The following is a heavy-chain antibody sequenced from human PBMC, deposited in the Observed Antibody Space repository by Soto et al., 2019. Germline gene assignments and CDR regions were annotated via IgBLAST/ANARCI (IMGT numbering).Heavy chain of an antibody. J-gene: IGHJ3*02. V-gene: IGHV3-23*01. CDR2: ISGSGGST. D-gene: IGHD5-18*01. CDR1: GFTFSSYA. CDR3: AKVKRGYGARHDAFDI. Sequence: GGSLRLSCAASGFTFSSYAMSWVRQAPGKGLEWVSAISGSGGSTYYADSAKGRFTISRDNSKNTLYLQMNSLRAEDTAVYYCAKVKRGYGARHDAFDIWGQGTMVTVSS.